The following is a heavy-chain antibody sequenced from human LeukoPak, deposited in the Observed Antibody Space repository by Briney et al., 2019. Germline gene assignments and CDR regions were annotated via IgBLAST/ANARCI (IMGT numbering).Heavy chain of an antibody. CDR1: GGSISSSSYY. D-gene: IGHD1-1*01. V-gene: IGHV4-39*07. Sequence: SETLSLTCTVSGGSISSSSYYWGWIRQPPGKGLEWIGSIYYSGSTNYNPSLKSRVTISVDTSKNQFSLKLSSVTAADTAVYYCARGRLFWNVRLGFDYWGQGTLVTVSS. J-gene: IGHJ4*02. CDR2: IYYSGST. CDR3: ARGRLFWNVRLGFDY.